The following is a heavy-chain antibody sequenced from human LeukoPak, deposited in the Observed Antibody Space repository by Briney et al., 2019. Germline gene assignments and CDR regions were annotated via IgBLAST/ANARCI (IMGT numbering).Heavy chain of an antibody. V-gene: IGHV3-23*01. D-gene: IGHD5-12*01. CDR2: ISDSGGST. CDR1: RFTFSSYA. CDR3: ARGPSGYHNT. J-gene: IGHJ4*02. Sequence: GGSLRLSCAASRFTFSSYAMSWVRQAPGKGLEWVSAISDSGGSTYYADSVKGRFTISRDNSKNTLYLQINSLRAEDTAVYYCARGPSGYHNTGGQGTLVTVSS.